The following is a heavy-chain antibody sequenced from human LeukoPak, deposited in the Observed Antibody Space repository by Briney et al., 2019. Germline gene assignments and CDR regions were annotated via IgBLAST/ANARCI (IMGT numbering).Heavy chain of an antibody. CDR2: IIPIFGTA. J-gene: IGHJ4*02. CDR3: ASGFDDTQYYFDY. D-gene: IGHD3-22*01. V-gene: IGHV1-69*05. CDR1: GGTFSSYP. Sequence: ASVKVSCKASGGTFSSYPISWVRQAPGQGLEWMGGIIPIFGTANYSQKFQGRVTITTDESTSTAYMELSSLRSEDTAVYYCASGFDDTQYYFDYWGQGTLVTVSS.